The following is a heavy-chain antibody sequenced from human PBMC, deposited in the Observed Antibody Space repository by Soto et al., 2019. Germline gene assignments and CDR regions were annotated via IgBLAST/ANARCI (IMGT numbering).Heavy chain of an antibody. V-gene: IGHV1-8*01. CDR3: AREKVTSGYPD. CDR1: GYTFTSYD. D-gene: IGHD3-22*01. J-gene: IGHJ4*02. CDR2: TNPNSGNT. Sequence: QVQLVQSGAEVKKPGASVKVSCKASGYTFTSYDINWVRQATGQGLEWMGWTNPNSGNTAYAQKFQGRITMTRNTSIRTAYMALSSLRSEDTAVYYCAREKVTSGYPDWGQGTLVSVSS.